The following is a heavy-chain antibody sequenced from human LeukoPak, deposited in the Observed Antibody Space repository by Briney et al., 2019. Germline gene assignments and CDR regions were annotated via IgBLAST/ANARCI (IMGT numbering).Heavy chain of an antibody. CDR2: MNGNSGSG. V-gene: IGHV1-8*01. Sequence: GASVKVSCKTSGYTFTGYDINWVRQAPGQGLEWMGWMNGNSGSGGYAPQFQGRITLTRDTSINTAFMELTSLRQEDTAVYFCARFPPGPTVAEDYWGQGTLVTVSS. CDR1: GYTFTGYD. CDR3: ARFPPGPTVAEDY. D-gene: IGHD6-19*01. J-gene: IGHJ4*02.